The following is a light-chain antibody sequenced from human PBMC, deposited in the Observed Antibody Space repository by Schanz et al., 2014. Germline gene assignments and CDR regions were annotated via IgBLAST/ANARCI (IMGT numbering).Light chain of an antibody. V-gene: IGLV1-40*01. CDR1: YSNIGAGHD. Sequence: QSVLTQPPSVSGVPGQRVTISCTGSYSNIGAGHDVHWYQQLPGTAPRLLIYGNTNRPSGVPDRFSGSKSGNTASLTVSGLQAEDEADYYCTSYTGRGTLWVFGGGTKLTVL. CDR3: TSYTGRGTLWV. J-gene: IGLJ3*02. CDR2: GNT.